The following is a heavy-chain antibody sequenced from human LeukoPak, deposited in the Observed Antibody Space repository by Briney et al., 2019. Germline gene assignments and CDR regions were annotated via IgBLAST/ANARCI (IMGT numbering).Heavy chain of an antibody. D-gene: IGHD1-26*01. J-gene: IGHJ4*02. Sequence: GGSLRLSCAASGFTFSSYAMSWVRQAPGKGLEWVSTISGSGGSTYYADSVKGRFTISRDNSKNTLYLQMNSLRAEDTAVYYCAKVVGATTRGYFDYWGQGTLVAVSS. CDR1: GFTFSSYA. CDR2: ISGSGGST. V-gene: IGHV3-23*01. CDR3: AKVVGATTRGYFDY.